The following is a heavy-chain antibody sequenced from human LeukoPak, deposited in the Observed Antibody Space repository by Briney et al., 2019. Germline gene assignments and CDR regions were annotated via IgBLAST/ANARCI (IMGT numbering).Heavy chain of an antibody. V-gene: IGHV3-30*18. D-gene: IGHD4-17*01. Sequence: GRSLRLSCAASGFTFSSYAMHWVRQAPGKGLEWVAVISYDGSNKYYADSVKGRFTISRDNSKNTLYLQMNSLRAEDTAVYYCAKRDDYGVWGQGTLVTVSS. J-gene: IGHJ4*02. CDR3: AKRDDYGV. CDR1: GFTFSSYA. CDR2: ISYDGSNK.